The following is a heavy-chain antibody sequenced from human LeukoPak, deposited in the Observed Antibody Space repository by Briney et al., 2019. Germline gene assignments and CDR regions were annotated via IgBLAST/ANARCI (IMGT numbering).Heavy chain of an antibody. Sequence: GGSLRLSCAVSGLIFSDYYMSWIRQAPGEGLEWISYISGSGSSTNYADSVKGRFTISRDNAKSSLYLQMNSLRAEDTAMYYCARDDGRRATSTVVFGNWGQGTLVTVSS. CDR1: GLIFSDYY. V-gene: IGHV3-11*04. CDR2: ISGSGSST. J-gene: IGHJ4*02. CDR3: ARDDGRRATSTVVFGN. D-gene: IGHD2-2*01.